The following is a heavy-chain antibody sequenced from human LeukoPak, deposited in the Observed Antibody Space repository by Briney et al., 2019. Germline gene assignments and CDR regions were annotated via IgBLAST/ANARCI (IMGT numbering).Heavy chain of an antibody. CDR3: ASTREKSSSWGVWYYYYYMDV. CDR2: IRYDGSNK. J-gene: IGHJ6*03. CDR1: GFTFSSYG. D-gene: IGHD6-13*01. Sequence: GGSLRLSCAASGFTFSSYGMHWVRQAPGKGLEWVAFIRYDGSNKYYADSVKGRFTISRDNSKNTLYLQMNSLRAEDTAVYYCASTREKSSSWGVWYYYYYMDVWGKGTTVTVSS. V-gene: IGHV3-30*02.